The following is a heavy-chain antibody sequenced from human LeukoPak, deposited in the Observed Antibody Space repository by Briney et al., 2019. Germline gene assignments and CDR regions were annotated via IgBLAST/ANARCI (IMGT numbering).Heavy chain of an antibody. Sequence: ASVKVSCKASGYTFTVYYMHWVRQAPGQGREWMGWINPNSGGTNYTQKFQGRVTMTRDTSISTAYMELSRLISDDTAVYYCARGGGGGGSGSYVHWSQGTMVTVSS. V-gene: IGHV1-2*02. CDR2: INPNSGGT. J-gene: IGHJ3*01. D-gene: IGHD3-10*01. CDR3: ARGGGGGGSGSYVH. CDR1: GYTFTVYY.